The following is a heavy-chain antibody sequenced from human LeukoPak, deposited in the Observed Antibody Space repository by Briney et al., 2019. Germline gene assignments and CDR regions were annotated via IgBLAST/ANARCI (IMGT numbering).Heavy chain of an antibody. CDR1: GGTFSSYA. Sequence: SVTVSCKASGGTFSSYAISWVRQAPGQGLEWMGRIIPILGIANYPQKFQGRVTITADKSTSTAYMELSSLRSEDTAVYYCARDLGDSGSYDDYWGQGTLVTVSS. J-gene: IGHJ4*02. V-gene: IGHV1-69*04. D-gene: IGHD1-26*01. CDR2: IIPILGIA. CDR3: ARDLGDSGSYDDY.